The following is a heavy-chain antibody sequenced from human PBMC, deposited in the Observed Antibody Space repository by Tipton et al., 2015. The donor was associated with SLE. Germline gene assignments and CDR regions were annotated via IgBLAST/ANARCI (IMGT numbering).Heavy chain of an antibody. CDR1: GGSISNSY. CDR3: ARDRGAPSTWDY. V-gene: IGHV4-4*08. CDR2: VYTSGST. D-gene: IGHD3-10*01. J-gene: IGHJ4*02. Sequence: TLSLTCTVSGGSISNSYGGWMRQTPGQGLEWIGYVYTSGSTIYNPSPKSRVTISVDTSKNQFSLKLGSVTAADTAVYYCARDRGAPSTWDYWGQGTLVTVSS.